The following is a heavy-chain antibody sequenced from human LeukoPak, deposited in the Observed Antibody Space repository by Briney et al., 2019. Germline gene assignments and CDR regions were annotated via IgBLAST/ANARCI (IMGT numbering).Heavy chain of an antibody. CDR1: GYSISSGYY. D-gene: IGHD3-10*01. CDR2: IYRSGST. J-gene: IGHJ3*02. Sequence: PSETLSLTCAVSGYSISSGYYWGWIRQPPGKGLEWIGSIYRSGSTYYNPSLKSRVTISVDTSKNQFSLKLSSVTAADTAVYYCARAKLGSGSYEDAFDIWGQGTMVTVSS. V-gene: IGHV4-38-2*01. CDR3: ARAKLGSGSYEDAFDI.